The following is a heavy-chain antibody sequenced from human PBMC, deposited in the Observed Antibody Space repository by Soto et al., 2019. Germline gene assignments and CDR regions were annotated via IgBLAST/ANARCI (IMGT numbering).Heavy chain of an antibody. D-gene: IGHD6-19*01. V-gene: IGHV1-18*01. CDR1: GYTFTSYG. CDR2: ISAYNGNT. Sequence: ASVKVSCKASGYTFTSYGISWVRQAPGQGLEWMGWISAYNGNTNYTQKLQGRVTMTTDTSTSTAYMELRSLRSEDKAVYYCARAGYSSGLGAFDIWGQGTMVTVSS. CDR3: ARAGYSSGLGAFDI. J-gene: IGHJ3*02.